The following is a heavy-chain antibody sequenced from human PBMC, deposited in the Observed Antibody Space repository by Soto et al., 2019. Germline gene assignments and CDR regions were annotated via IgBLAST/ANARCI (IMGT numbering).Heavy chain of an antibody. D-gene: IGHD2-2*01. V-gene: IGHV3-30-3*01. J-gene: IGHJ5*01. CDR3: YVVPIFTRPANCSDS. Sequence: GGSLRLSCAASGFTFSSYVVHWVRQAPGKGLEWVAGISFDGSNKYYPDSVKGRFTISRDNSKNTLFLQMDSLRADDTAVYYCYVVPIFTRPANCSDSPGQGPLLTV. CDR1: GFTFSSYV. CDR2: ISFDGSNK.